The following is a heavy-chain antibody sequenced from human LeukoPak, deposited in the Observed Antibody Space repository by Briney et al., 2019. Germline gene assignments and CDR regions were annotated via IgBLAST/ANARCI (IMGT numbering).Heavy chain of an antibody. Sequence: GGSQRLSCSSSGFTFSSYGFHWVRQAPGKGLEWVAFIDGIHEFYADSVKGRFTISRDNSKNTLFLQMNSLRVEDAAVYYCAKDRQDYGAFWGQGALVTVSS. CDR2: IDGIHE. V-gene: IGHV3-30*02. CDR1: GFTFSSYG. J-gene: IGHJ4*02. D-gene: IGHD4/OR15-4a*01. CDR3: AKDRQDYGAF.